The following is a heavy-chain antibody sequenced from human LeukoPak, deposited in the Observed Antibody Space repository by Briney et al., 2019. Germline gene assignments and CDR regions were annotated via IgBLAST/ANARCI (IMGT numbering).Heavy chain of an antibody. D-gene: IGHD6-19*01. CDR2: INHSGST. J-gene: IGHJ5*02. Sequence: SETLSLTCAVYGGSFGGYYWSWIRQPPGKGLEWIGEINHSGSTNYNPSLKSRVTISVDTSKNQFSLKLSSVTAADTAVYYCARLLYSRGLYGLRWFDPWGQGTLVTVSS. CDR3: ARLLYSRGLYGLRWFDP. V-gene: IGHV4-34*01. CDR1: GGSFGGYY.